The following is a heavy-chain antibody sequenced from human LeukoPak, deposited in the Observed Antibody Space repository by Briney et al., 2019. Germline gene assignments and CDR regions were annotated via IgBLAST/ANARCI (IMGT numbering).Heavy chain of an antibody. CDR3: ARDLSELPL. CDR1: GFTFSSYT. CDR2: ISSSSNYI. D-gene: IGHD1-26*01. J-gene: IGHJ4*02. V-gene: IGHV3-21*01. Sequence: PGGSLRLFCAASGFTFSSYTMTWVRQAPGKGLEWVSSISSSSNYIYYADSVKGRFTSTRVNAKNSLYLQRNSLRVEDTAVYYCARDLSELPLWGQGTLVTVSS.